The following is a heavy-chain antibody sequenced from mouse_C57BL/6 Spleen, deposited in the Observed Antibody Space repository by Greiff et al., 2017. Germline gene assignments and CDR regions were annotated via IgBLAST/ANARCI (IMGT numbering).Heavy chain of an antibody. CDR1: GFSFNTYA. CDR2: IRSKSNNYAT. J-gene: IGHJ4*01. V-gene: IGHV10-1*01. Sequence: EVQLVESGGGLVQPKGSLKLSCAASGFSFNTYAMNWVRQAPGKGLEWVARIRSKSNNYATYYADSVKDRFTISRDDSESMLYLQMNNLKTEDTAMYYCVRPSNSYYAMDYWGQGTSVTVSS. D-gene: IGHD4-1*01. CDR3: VRPSNSYYAMDY.